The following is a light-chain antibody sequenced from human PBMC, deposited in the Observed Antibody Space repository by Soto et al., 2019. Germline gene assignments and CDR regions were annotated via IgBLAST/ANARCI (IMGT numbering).Light chain of an antibody. Sequence: EIVLTQSPGTLSLSPGERATLSCRASQSVSSSYLAWYQQKPGQAPRLLIYGASSRATGIPDKFSGSGSGTVFTLTSTILAPVYFYVYYCGHQFNILGQGTKLEIQ. V-gene: IGKV3-20*01. CDR2: GAS. CDR3: GHQFNI. J-gene: IGKJ2*01. CDR1: QSVSSSY.